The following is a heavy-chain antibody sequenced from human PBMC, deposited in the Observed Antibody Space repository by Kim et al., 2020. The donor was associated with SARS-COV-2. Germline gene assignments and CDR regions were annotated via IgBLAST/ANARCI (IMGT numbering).Heavy chain of an antibody. CDR3: ANGGSYYFDY. J-gene: IGHJ4*02. CDR2: ISGSGGST. V-gene: IGHV3-23*01. Sequence: GGSLRLSCAASGFTFSSYAMSWVRQAPGKGLEWVSAISGSGGSTYYADSVKGRFTISRDNSKNTLYLQMNSLRAEETAVYYCANGGSYYFDYWGQGTLVTVSS. D-gene: IGHD1-26*01. CDR1: GFTFSSYA.